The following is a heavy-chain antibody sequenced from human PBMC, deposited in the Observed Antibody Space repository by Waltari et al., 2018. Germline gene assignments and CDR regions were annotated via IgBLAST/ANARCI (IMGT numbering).Heavy chain of an antibody. V-gene: IGHV1-69*01. CDR2: GMPPFGIGTA. J-gene: IGHJ5*02. CDR1: GGPFKKSA. Sequence: QVQLVQFGAEGKKPGSSVKVSCKVSGGPFKKSATPWVRHGPGQGLEWMGGGMPPFGIGTANYARKFQGRVSMTADESTGTAYMELSSLTSDDTAVYYCARDPRSGYYSSGFSGWFDPWGQGTLVTVSS. D-gene: IGHD3-22*01. CDR3: ARDPRSGYYSSGFSGWFDP.